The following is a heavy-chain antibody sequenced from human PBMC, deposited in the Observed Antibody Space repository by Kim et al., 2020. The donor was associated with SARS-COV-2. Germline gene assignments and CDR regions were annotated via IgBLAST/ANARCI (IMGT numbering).Heavy chain of an antibody. D-gene: IGHD6-6*01. V-gene: IGHV3-7*01. J-gene: IGHJ4*02. CDR3: ARGMAAHTF. Sequence: REKNYVDSVKGRFTITRDNARKSLRLKMNSLRAEETAVYYCARGMAAHTFWGQGTLVTVSS. CDR2: REK.